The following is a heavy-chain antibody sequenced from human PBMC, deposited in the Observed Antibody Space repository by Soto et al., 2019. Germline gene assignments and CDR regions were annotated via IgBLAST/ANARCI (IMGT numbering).Heavy chain of an antibody. J-gene: IGHJ4*02. CDR1: GFSVGSNY. CDR2: IYSNGDT. CDR3: ARKPDTGTVPEADGF. Sequence: EVQLVETGGGLIQPGGSLRLSCAASGFSVGSNYMTWVRQSPGKGLEWVSLIYSNGDTDYEDSVKGRFSISRDNFKNTPYLQMNNRRAEDTAVYHCARKPDTGTVPEADGFWGRGTLVTVSS. D-gene: IGHD3-10*01. V-gene: IGHV3-53*02.